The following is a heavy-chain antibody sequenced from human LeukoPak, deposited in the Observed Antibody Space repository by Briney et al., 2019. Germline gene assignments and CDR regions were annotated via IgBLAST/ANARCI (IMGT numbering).Heavy chain of an antibody. D-gene: IGHD1-14*01. CDR3: AEGYNPYYFDY. J-gene: IGHJ4*02. CDR2: ISYSGTT. Sequence: SETLSLTCTVSRDFISDYYWSWIRQPPGKGLEWIGYISYSGTTNYNPSLKSRVAISIDTSKKQFSLKLSSVTAADTAVYYCAEGYNPYYFDYWGQGALVTVSS. V-gene: IGHV4-59*03. CDR1: RDFISDYY.